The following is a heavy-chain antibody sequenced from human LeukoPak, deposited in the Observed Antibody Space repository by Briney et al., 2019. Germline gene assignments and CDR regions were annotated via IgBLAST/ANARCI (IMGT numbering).Heavy chain of an antibody. D-gene: IGHD1-26*01. Sequence: PSETLSLTCSVSGGSISSYYGSWIRQPAGKGREWIGRIYNSGSTNYNPSLKSRVTISVDKSKNQFSLKLSSVTAADTAVYYCARWNSGSSSFDFWGQGTLVTVSS. V-gene: IGHV4-4*07. J-gene: IGHJ4*02. CDR1: GGSISSYY. CDR3: ARWNSGSSSFDF. CDR2: IYNSGST.